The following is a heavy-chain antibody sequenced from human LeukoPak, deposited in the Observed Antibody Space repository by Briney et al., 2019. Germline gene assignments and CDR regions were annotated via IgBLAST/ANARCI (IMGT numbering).Heavy chain of an antibody. CDR2: IGTAGDT. D-gene: IGHD3-16*01. V-gene: IGHV3-13*01. J-gene: IGHJ4*02. Sequence: GGSLRLSCAASGLTFSSYDMPWVRQATGKGLEWVSAIGTAGDTYYPGSVKGRFTISRENAKNSLYLQMNSLRAGDTAVYYCARGRGLGVDYWGQGTLVTVSS. CDR1: GLTFSSYD. CDR3: ARGRGLGVDY.